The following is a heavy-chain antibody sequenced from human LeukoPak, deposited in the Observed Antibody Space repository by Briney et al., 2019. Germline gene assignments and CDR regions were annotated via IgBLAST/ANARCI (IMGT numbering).Heavy chain of an antibody. CDR2: IYSGGST. Sequence: GGSLRLSCAASGFTVSSNYMSWVRQAPGKGLEWVSVIYSGGSTYYADSVKGRFTISRDNSKNTLYLQMNSLRAEDTAVYYCARIRYDILTGEDFFDYWGQGTLVTVSS. J-gene: IGHJ4*02. V-gene: IGHV3-53*01. D-gene: IGHD3-9*01. CDR3: ARIRYDILTGEDFFDY. CDR1: GFTVSSNY.